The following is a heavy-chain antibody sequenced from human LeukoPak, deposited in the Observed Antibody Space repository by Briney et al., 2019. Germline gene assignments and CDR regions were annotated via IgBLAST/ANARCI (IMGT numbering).Heavy chain of an antibody. CDR1: GFTFSSYA. Sequence: GGSLRLSCAASGFTFSSYAMAWVRQAPGKGLEWVSAISGGGGSTYYADSVKGRFTISRDNSKNTLYLQVNSPRAEDTAVYYCAKVSAYCYHSGGYPISDAFDIWGQGTMVTVSS. V-gene: IGHV3-23*01. D-gene: IGHD3-22*01. CDR2: ISGGGGST. CDR3: AKVSAYCYHSGGYPISDAFDI. J-gene: IGHJ3*02.